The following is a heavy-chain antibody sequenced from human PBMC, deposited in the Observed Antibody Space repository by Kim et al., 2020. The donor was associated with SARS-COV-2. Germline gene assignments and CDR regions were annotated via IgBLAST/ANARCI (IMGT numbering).Heavy chain of an antibody. D-gene: IGHD5-12*01. CDR3: ARASGYDSYFDY. Sequence: YSPSFQGQVTISADKSISTAYLQWSSLKASDTAMYYCARASGYDSYFDYWGQGTLVTVSS. J-gene: IGHJ4*02. V-gene: IGHV5-51*01.